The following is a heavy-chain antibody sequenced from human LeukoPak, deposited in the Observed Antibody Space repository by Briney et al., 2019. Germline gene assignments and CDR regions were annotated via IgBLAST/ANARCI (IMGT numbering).Heavy chain of an antibody. CDR3: AKDPGYSYGTGHFDY. V-gene: IGHV3-9*01. D-gene: IGHD5-18*01. CDR1: GFTFSSYA. J-gene: IGHJ4*02. CDR2: ISWNSGSI. Sequence: GGSLRLSCAASGFTFSSYAMSWVRQAPGKGLEWVSGISWNSGSIGYADSVKGRFTISRDNAKNSLYLQMNSLRAEDTALYYCAKDPGYSYGTGHFDYWGQGTLVTVSS.